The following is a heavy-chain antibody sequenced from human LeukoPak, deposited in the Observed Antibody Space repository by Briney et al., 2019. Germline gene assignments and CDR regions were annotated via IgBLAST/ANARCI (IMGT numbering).Heavy chain of an antibody. V-gene: IGHV3-23*01. D-gene: IGHD6-19*01. Sequence: GRSLRLSCPASGLYVTVTAMSSVRPPPGEGREWASAISDGDMKANHADSVKGRFTISTDNSKKTVSLEMSSLTAADAGVYHCAKDGAQYSSGPECDPRGQGALVTVSP. CDR2: ISDGDMKA. CDR3: AKDGAQYSSGPECDP. CDR1: GLYVTVTA. J-gene: IGHJ5*02.